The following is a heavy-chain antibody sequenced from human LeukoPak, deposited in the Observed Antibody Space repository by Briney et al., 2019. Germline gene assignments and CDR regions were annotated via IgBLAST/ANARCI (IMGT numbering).Heavy chain of an antibody. CDR1: GYTFNSYG. V-gene: IGHV1-18*01. J-gene: IGHJ5*02. D-gene: IGHD3-10*01. Sequence: ASVKVSCKASGYTFNSYGISWVRQAPGQGLEWMGWISAYNGHTNYAQKFQGRVTMTTDTSTSTAYMDLRSLRSDDTAVYYCARNRFPGRMVRGVTNRGNWFDPWGQGTLVTVSS. CDR3: ARNRFPGRMVRGVTNRGNWFDP. CDR2: ISAYNGHT.